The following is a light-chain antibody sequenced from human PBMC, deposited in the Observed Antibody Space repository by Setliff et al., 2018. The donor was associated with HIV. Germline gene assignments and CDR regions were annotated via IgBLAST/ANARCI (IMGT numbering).Light chain of an antibody. J-gene: IGLJ2*01. Sequence: QSVLTQPASVSGSPGQSTTISCTGASSDVGTYNLVSWYQQHPGKAPKLMIYEVSTRPSGVSNRFSGSKSGNTASLTISGLQAEDEADYYCCSYAGSSTVVFGGGTKVTVL. V-gene: IGLV2-23*02. CDR3: CSYAGSSTVV. CDR1: SSDVGTYNL. CDR2: EVS.